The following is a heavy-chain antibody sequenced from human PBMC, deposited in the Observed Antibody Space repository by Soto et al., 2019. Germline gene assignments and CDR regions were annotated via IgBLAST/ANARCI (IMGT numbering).Heavy chain of an antibody. D-gene: IGHD4-17*01. CDR3: ASHANDYGDDDAFDI. CDR2: IYYSGST. Sequence: PSETLSLTCTVSGGSISSYYWSWIRQPPGKGLEWIGYIYYSGSTNYNPSLKSRVTISVDTSKNQFSLKLSSVTAADTAVYCCASHANDYGDDDAFDIWGQGTMVTVSS. CDR1: GGSISSYY. V-gene: IGHV4-59*01. J-gene: IGHJ3*02.